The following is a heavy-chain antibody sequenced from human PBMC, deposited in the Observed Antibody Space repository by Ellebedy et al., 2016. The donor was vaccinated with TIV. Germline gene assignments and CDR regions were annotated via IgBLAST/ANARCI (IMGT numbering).Heavy chain of an antibody. J-gene: IGHJ4*02. D-gene: IGHD1-20*01. CDR2: INPSGGTT. CDR1: GYTFINYY. Sequence: ASVKVSCXASGYTFINYYMHWVRQAPGQGLEWMGIINPSGGTTTYAQKFQGRVTMTRDTSTSTVYLELSSLRSDDTAVYYCARITGPTHYWGQGTLVTVSS. CDR3: ARITGPTHY. V-gene: IGHV1-46*01.